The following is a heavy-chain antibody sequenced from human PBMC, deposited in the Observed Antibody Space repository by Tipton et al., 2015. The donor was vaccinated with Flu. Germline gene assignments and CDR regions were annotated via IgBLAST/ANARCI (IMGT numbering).Heavy chain of an antibody. CDR1: GFIFRNYW. CDR3: ARVIQSHLWSLAAGDSNAYDI. Sequence: SLRLSCVASGFIFRNYWMTWVRQAPGKGLEWVANINPDGREEDYVDSVKGRFTISRDNAQNSLSLQMSGLRADDTAVYFCARVIQSHLWSLAAGDSNAYDIWGQGTMVTVSS. CDR2: INPDGREE. D-gene: IGHD6-6*01. V-gene: IGHV3-7*03. J-gene: IGHJ3*02.